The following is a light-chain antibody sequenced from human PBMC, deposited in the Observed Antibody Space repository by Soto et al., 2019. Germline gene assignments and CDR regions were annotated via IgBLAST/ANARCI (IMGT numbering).Light chain of an antibody. V-gene: IGKV3-20*01. CDR1: QSVRGSK. CDR2: GAS. CDR3: QHYGRSPIT. J-gene: IGKJ5*01. Sequence: IVMTQSPSPLSVSPLESVPILCRASQSVRGSKVAWYQQKPGEAPRLLIFGASTRATGIPDRFSGSGSATDFTLTISRLEPEDFALYYCQHYGRSPITFGQGTGLEIK.